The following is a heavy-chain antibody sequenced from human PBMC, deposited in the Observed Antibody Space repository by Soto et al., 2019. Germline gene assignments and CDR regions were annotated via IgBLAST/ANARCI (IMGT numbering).Heavy chain of an antibody. CDR3: ARSRYFDWLVTAEYFQH. D-gene: IGHD3-9*01. CDR2: IIPILGIA. J-gene: IGHJ1*01. V-gene: IGHV1-69*02. Sequence: QVQLVQSGAEVQKPGSSVKVSCKASGGTFSSYTISWVRQAPGQGLEWMGRIIPILGIANYAQKFQGRVTITADKSTSTAYIELSSLRSEDTAVYYCARSRYFDWLVTAEYFQHWGQGTLVTVSS. CDR1: GGTFSSYT.